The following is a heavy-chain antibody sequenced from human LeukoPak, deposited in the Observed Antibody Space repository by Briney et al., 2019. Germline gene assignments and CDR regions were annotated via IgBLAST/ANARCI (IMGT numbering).Heavy chain of an antibody. CDR2: IRYDGSNK. D-gene: IGHD5-12*01. CDR1: GFTVSSNY. J-gene: IGHJ6*03. CDR3: AKDSGGYDDYYYYYYMDV. Sequence: PGGSLRLSCAASGFTVSSNYMSWVRQAPGKGLEWVAFIRYDGSNKYYADSVKGRFTISRDNSKNTLYLQMNSLRAEDTAVYYCAKDSGGYDDYYYYYYMDVWGKGTTVTISS. V-gene: IGHV3-30*02.